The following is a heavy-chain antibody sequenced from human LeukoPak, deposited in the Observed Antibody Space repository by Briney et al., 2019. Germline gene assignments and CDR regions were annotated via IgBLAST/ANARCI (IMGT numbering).Heavy chain of an antibody. Sequence: PGGSLRLSCAASGFTFSSYAMSWVRQAPGKGLEWVSAISGSGGSTYHADSVKGRFTISRDNSKNTLYLQMDSLRAEDTAVYYCAKDLDGYYDSSGYSYYFDYWGQGTLVTVSS. CDR3: AKDLDGYYDSSGYSYYFDY. D-gene: IGHD3-22*01. V-gene: IGHV3-23*01. J-gene: IGHJ4*02. CDR1: GFTFSSYA. CDR2: ISGSGGST.